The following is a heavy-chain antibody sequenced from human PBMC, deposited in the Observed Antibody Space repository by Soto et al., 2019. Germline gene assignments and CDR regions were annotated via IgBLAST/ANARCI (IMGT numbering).Heavy chain of an antibody. CDR3: ARADISVAVSNAY. CDR2: INWDGDVT. CDR1: GFTFDEYG. J-gene: IGHJ4*02. D-gene: IGHD6-13*01. Sequence: EVQLVESGGAVVRPGESLRLSCAASGFTFDEYGMPWVRQAPGKGLEWVAGINWDGDVTGYGDSVKGRFTISRDNAKNSLYLEMNRLRSEDTALYYCARADISVAVSNAYWGKGTMVTVSS. V-gene: IGHV3-20*04.